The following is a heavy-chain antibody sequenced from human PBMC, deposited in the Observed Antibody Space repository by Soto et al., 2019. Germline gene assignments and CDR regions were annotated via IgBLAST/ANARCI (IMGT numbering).Heavy chain of an antibody. D-gene: IGHD6-13*01. CDR1: GGSISSSNW. V-gene: IGHV4-4*02. CDR3: ARGTGPNSSSWYGDY. CDR2: IYHSGST. J-gene: IGHJ4*02. Sequence: QVQLQESGPGLVKPSGTLSLTCAVSGGSISSSNWWSWVRQPPGKGLEWIGEIYHSGSTNYNPSLKGRVTISVDKSKNQFSLKLSSVTAADTAVYYCARGTGPNSSSWYGDYWGQGTLVTVSS.